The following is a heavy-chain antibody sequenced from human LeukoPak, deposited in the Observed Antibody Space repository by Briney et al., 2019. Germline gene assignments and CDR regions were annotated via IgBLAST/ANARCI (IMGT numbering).Heavy chain of an antibody. CDR1: GFTFSRSA. CDR2: ISSSGNT. CDR3: VKGRISEDGLDF. Sequence: PGGSLRLSCAASGFTFSRSAMTWVRQTPGKGLDWVSSISSSGNTYYADSVKGRFTISRDNSKNMLYLQMNSVRAEDTGVYYCVKGRISEDGLDFWGQGTLVTVSS. V-gene: IGHV3-23*01. D-gene: IGHD6-13*01. J-gene: IGHJ4*02.